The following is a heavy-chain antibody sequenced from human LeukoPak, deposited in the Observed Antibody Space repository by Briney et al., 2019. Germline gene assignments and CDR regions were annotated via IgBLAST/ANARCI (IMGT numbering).Heavy chain of an antibody. CDR2: VYYSGST. D-gene: IGHD3-10*01. J-gene: IGHJ3*02. CDR1: GGSISNYY. V-gene: IGHV4-59*01. Sequence: KPSETLSLTCTVSGGSISNYYWSWIRQPPGKGLEWIGYVYYSGSTNYNPSLKSRVTISVDTSKNQFSLRLSSVTAADTAVYYCARSDGYGLVGIWGQGTMVTVSS. CDR3: ARSDGYGLVGI.